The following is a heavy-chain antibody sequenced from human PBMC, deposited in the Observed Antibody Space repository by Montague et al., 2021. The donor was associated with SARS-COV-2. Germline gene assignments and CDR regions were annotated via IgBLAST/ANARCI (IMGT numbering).Heavy chain of an antibody. V-gene: IGHV4-39*07. CDR1: GGSISSSSYY. CDR3: ARDPSRQLLLYPVGDYYYGMDV. D-gene: IGHD2-2*02. J-gene: IGHJ6*02. CDR2: IYYSGST. Sequence: SETLSLTCTVAGGSISSSSYYWAWIRQPPGQGLEWIGSIYYSGSTYYNPSHKSRVTISVDTSKNQFSLKLNSVTAADTAVYYCARDPSRQLLLYPVGDYYYGMDVWGQGTTVTVSS.